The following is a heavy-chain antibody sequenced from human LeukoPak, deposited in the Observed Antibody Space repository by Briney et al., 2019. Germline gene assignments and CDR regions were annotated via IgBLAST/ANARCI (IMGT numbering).Heavy chain of an antibody. Sequence: GGSLRLSCAASGFTFSSYAMHWVRQAPGKGLEWVAVISYDGSNKYYADSVKGRFTISRDNSKNTLYLQMNSLRAEDTAVYYCARGSSSWYSFGWFDPWGQGTLVTVSS. CDR3: ARGSSSWYSFGWFDP. CDR2: ISYDGSNK. J-gene: IGHJ5*02. CDR1: GFTFSSYA. V-gene: IGHV3-30*04. D-gene: IGHD6-13*01.